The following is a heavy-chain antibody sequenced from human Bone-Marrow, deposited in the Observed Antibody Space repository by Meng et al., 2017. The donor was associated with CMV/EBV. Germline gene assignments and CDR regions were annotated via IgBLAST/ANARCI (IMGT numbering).Heavy chain of an antibody. V-gene: IGHV3-21*04. J-gene: IGHJ6*02. D-gene: IGHD5-12*01. Sequence: GESLKISCAASGLTFSSYSMNWVRQAPGKGLEWVSAISGSSSYIYYADSVKGRFTISRDNAKNSLYLQMNSLRAEDTAVYYCARAINYYYGMDVWGQGTTVTVSS. CDR3: ARAINYYYGMDV. CDR1: GLTFSSYS. CDR2: ISGSSSYI.